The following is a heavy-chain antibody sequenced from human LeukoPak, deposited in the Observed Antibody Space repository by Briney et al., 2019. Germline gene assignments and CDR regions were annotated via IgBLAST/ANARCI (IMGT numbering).Heavy chain of an antibody. CDR1: GINVSSNY. D-gene: IGHD3-10*01. Sequence: GGCLRLSCAASGINVSSNYMSWVRQAPGKGLDWVSVNYSSGTTYYADSVRGRFSISRDNFKNTVYLKMNSLRAEDTAVYYCARDGAAGDISYYDYYMDVWGKGTTVTVSS. V-gene: IGHV3-53*01. CDR2: NYSSGTT. CDR3: ARDGAAGDISYYDYYMDV. J-gene: IGHJ6*03.